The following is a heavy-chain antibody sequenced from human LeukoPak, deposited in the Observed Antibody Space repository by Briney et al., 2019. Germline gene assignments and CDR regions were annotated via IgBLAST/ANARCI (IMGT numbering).Heavy chain of an antibody. CDR1: GFTFSSYG. V-gene: IGHV3-33*01. Sequence: GRSLRLSCAASGFTFSSYGMHWVRQAPGKGLEWVAVIWYDGSNKYYADSVKGRFTISRDNSKNTLYLQMNSLRAEDTAVYYCARGGGSGSYQASVYYGMDVWGQGTTVTVSS. CDR3: ARGGGSGSYQASVYYGMDV. D-gene: IGHD1-26*01. CDR2: IWYDGSNK. J-gene: IGHJ6*02.